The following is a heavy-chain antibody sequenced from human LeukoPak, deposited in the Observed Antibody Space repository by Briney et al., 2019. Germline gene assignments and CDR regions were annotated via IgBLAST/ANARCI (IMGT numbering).Heavy chain of an antibody. D-gene: IGHD3-16*01. CDR1: GYTFTSYD. CDR3: ARWGANDNDAFDI. V-gene: IGHV1-8*01. Sequence: ASVKVSCKASGYTFTSYDINWVRQATGLGLEWMGWMNPNSGNTGYAQKFQGRVTMTRNTSISTAYMELSSLRSEDTAVYYCARWGANDNDAFDIWGQGTMVTVSS. J-gene: IGHJ3*02. CDR2: MNPNSGNT.